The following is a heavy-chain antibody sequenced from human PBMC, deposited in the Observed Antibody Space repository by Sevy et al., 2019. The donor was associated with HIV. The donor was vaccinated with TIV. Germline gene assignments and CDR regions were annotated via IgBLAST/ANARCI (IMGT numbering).Heavy chain of an antibody. J-gene: IGHJ5*02. Sequence: GGSLRLSCAASGFTFSLYAMTWVRQAPGKGLEWVSTITISGGNTYYADSVKGRFTISRANSKNTLYLQMNSLRAEDTPIYFCAKDHDNYWFDPWGQGTLVTVSS. D-gene: IGHD1-20*01. CDR1: GFTFSLYA. CDR2: ITISGGNT. CDR3: AKDHDNYWFDP. V-gene: IGHV3-23*01.